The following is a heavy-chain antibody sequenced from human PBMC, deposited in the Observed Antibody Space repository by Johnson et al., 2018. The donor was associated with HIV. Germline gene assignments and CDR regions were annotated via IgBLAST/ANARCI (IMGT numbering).Heavy chain of an antibody. CDR2: ISYDGRNK. CDR1: GFTFRSYA. V-gene: IGHV3-30*14. Sequence: QMLLVESGGGVVQPGRSLNLSCAASGFTFRSYAMHWVRQAPGKGLEWVAVISYDGRNKYYADSVKGRFTISRDNSKNTLYLQMNSLRVEDTAVYYCASSYSESDAFDIWGQGTMVTVSS. D-gene: IGHD3-10*01. J-gene: IGHJ3*02. CDR3: ASSYSESDAFDI.